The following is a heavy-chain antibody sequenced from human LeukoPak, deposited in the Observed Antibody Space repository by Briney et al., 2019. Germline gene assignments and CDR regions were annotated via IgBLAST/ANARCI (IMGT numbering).Heavy chain of an antibody. D-gene: IGHD2-2*02. CDR1: GFTFSSYA. CDR3: AKEYCSSTSCYIYYYYGMDV. Sequence: GGSLRLSCAASGFTFSSYAMSWVRQAPGKGLEWVSAISGSGGSTYYADSVKGRFTISRDNSKNTLYPQMNSLRAEDTAVYYCAKEYCSSTSCYIYYYYGMDVWGQGTTVTVSS. V-gene: IGHV3-23*01. J-gene: IGHJ6*02. CDR2: ISGSGGST.